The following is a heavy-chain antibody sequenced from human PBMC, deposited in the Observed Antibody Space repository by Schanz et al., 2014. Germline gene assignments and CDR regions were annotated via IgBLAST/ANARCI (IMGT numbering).Heavy chain of an antibody. D-gene: IGHD2-2*01. Sequence: QVQLVQSGGEVKKPGASVKVSCKASGYTFRHYGISWLRQAPGQGFEWMGWIGASQGNTKYAQKFQDRVTLTSDTSASTAYMELRSLRPDDTAVYYCLRANPTQHVVLPDALRYWGQGTLVTVSS. V-gene: IGHV1-18*04. CDR1: GYTFRHYG. CDR2: IGASQGNT. J-gene: IGHJ4*02. CDR3: LRANPTQHVVLPDALRY.